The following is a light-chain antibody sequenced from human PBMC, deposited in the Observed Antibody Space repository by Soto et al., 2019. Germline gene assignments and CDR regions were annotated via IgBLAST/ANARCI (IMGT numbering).Light chain of an antibody. J-gene: IGKJ1*01. CDR1: QSVSTY. CDR2: DAS. Sequence: EIVLTQSPPTLSLSPGERATLSCRASQSVSTYLAWYQQKPGQAPRLLIYDASTRATGIPARFSGSGSGTDFTLTISSLEPEDFAVYYCQQRGNWPPTWTFGQGTKVEIK. CDR3: QQRGNWPPTWT. V-gene: IGKV3-11*01.